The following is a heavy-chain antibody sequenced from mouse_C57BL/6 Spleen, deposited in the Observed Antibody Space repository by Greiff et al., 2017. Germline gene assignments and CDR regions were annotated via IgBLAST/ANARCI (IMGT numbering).Heavy chain of an antibody. D-gene: IGHD1-1*01. CDR1: GFSLTSYG. CDR2: IWSGGNT. J-gene: IGHJ4*01. CDR3: AKNYGYYYDSSSYAMDY. Sequence: VQVVESGPGLVQPSQSLSITCTVSGFSLTSYGVHWVRQSPGKGLEWLGIIWSGGNTDYNAAFMSRLSITKDNSKSQVFFKMNSLQADDTAIYYCAKNYGYYYDSSSYAMDYWGQGTSVTVSS. V-gene: IGHV2-5*01.